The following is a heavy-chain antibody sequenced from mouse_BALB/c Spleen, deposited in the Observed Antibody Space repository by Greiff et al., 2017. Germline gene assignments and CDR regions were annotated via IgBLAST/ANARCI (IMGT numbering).Heavy chain of an antibody. J-gene: IGHJ1*01. CDR3: ARWEGGYFDV. D-gene: IGHD4-1*01. V-gene: IGHV5-17*02. CDR1: GFTFSSFG. CDR2: ISSGSSTI. Sequence: EVHLVESGGGLVQPGGSRKLSCAASGFTFSSFGMHWVRQAPEKGLEWVAYISSGSSTIYYADTVKGRFTISRDNPKNTLFLQMTSLRSEDTAMYYCARWEGGYFDVWGAGTTVTVSS.